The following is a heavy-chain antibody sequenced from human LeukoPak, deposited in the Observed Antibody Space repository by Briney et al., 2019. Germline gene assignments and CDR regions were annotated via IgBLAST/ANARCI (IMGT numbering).Heavy chain of an antibody. CDR3: TSPRCSSTNCRRNYYYYYGMDV. Sequence: GGSLRLSCAASGFTFSNAWMSWVRQAPGKGLEWVGRIKSKTDGGTTDYAAPVKGRVTISRDDSKNTLYLQMNSLKTEDTAVYYCTSPRCSSTNCRRNYYYYYGMDVWGQGTTVTVSS. D-gene: IGHD2-2*01. CDR2: IKSKTDGGTT. CDR1: GFTFSNAW. V-gene: IGHV3-15*01. J-gene: IGHJ6*02.